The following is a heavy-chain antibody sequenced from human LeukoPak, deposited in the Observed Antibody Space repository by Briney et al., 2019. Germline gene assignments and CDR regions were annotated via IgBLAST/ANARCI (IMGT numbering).Heavy chain of an antibody. Sequence: GASVTVSCKASGYTFTTSGISWVRQAPGQGLEWMGWISGSNGNTNYAQSFQGRVTITTDTSTGTAYMEPRSLRSDDTATYYCARDYYYGSGSYYSFDHWGQGTLVTVSS. CDR1: GYTFTTSG. CDR3: ARDYYYGSGSYYSFDH. V-gene: IGHV1-18*01. CDR2: ISGSNGNT. J-gene: IGHJ4*02. D-gene: IGHD3-10*01.